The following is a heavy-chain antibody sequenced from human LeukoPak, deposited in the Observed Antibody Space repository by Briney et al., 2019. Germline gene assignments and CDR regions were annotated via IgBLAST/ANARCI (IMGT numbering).Heavy chain of an antibody. J-gene: IGHJ6*02. CDR3: ARSTGTLDYDFWSGYQHYYYYGMDV. CDR1: GGSISGYY. CDR2: IYTSGST. V-gene: IGHV4-4*07. Sequence: SETLSLTCTVSGGSISGYYWSWIRQPAGKGLEWIGRIYTSGSTNYNPSLKSRVTMSVDTSKNQFSLKLSSVTAADTAVYYCARSTGTLDYDFWSGYQHYYYYGMDVWGQGTTVTVSS. D-gene: IGHD3-3*01.